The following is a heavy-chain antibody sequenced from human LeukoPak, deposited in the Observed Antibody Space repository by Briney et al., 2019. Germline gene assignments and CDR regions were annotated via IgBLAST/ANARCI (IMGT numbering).Heavy chain of an antibody. V-gene: IGHV3-21*01. CDR2: ISSSSSYI. J-gene: IGHJ2*01. D-gene: IGHD6-19*01. Sequence: PGGSLRLSCAASGFTFSSYSMNWVRQAPGKGLEWVSSISSSSSYIYYADSVKGRFTISRDNAKNSLYLQMNSLRAEDTAVYYCARDLVHRYSSGWNAHWYFDLWGRGTLVTVSS. CDR3: ARDLVHRYSSGWNAHWYFDL. CDR1: GFTFSSYS.